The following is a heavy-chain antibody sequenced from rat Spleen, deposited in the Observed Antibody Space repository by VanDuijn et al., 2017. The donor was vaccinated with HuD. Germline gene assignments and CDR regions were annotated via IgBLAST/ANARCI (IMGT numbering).Heavy chain of an antibody. Sequence: EVQLVESGGGLVLPGRSLKLSCATSGFSFSKYGMQWIRQTPTKGLEWVASITNSGGSTYYRDSVKGRFTISRDNAKRTLYLQMDSLRSEDTATYYCARPGDINYPECFDYWGQGVLVTVSS. V-gene: IGHV5-19*01. D-gene: IGHD1-4*01. CDR1: GFSFSKYG. CDR2: ITNSGGST. J-gene: IGHJ2*01. CDR3: ARPGDINYPECFDY.